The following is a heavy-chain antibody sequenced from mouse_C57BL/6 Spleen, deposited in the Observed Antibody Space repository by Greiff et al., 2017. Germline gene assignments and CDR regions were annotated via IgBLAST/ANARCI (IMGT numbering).Heavy chain of an antibody. J-gene: IGHJ2*01. Sequence: VQLQQSGPELVKPGASVKISCIASGYTFTDYYMNWVKQSHGKSLEWIGDINPNNGGTSYNQSFKGKATLTVDKSSSTAYMELRSLTSEDSAIYYCARTYYYGRGDYFDYWGQGTTLTVSS. CDR2: INPNNGGT. V-gene: IGHV1-26*01. CDR3: ARTYYYGRGDYFDY. D-gene: IGHD1-1*01. CDR1: GYTFTDYY.